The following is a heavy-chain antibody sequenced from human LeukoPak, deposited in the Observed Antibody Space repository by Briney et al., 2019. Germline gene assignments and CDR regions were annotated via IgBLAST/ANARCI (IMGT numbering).Heavy chain of an antibody. CDR1: GFTFSSYS. D-gene: IGHD6-13*01. CDR2: ISSSSSYI. CDR3: AVLIAAAAVDY. V-gene: IGHV3-21*01. J-gene: IGHJ4*02. Sequence: EGSLRLSCAASGFTFSSYSMNWVRQAPGKGLEWVSSISSSSSYIYYADSVKGRFTISRDNAKNSLYLQMNSLRAEDTAVYYCAVLIAAAAVDYWGQGTLVTVSS.